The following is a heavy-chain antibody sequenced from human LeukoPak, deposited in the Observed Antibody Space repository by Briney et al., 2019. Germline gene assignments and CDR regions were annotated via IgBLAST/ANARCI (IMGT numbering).Heavy chain of an antibody. CDR3: ARRPGSYLDV. CDR2: IYYSGSGST. Sequence: SETLSLTCTVSGGSISGYYWSWIRQPPGKGLEWIGYIYYSGSGSTNYNPSLKSRVTISVDTSKNQFSLKLSSVTAADTAVYYCARRPGSYLDVWGQGTTVTVSS. V-gene: IGHV4-59*12. CDR1: GGSISGYY. D-gene: IGHD3-10*01. J-gene: IGHJ6*02.